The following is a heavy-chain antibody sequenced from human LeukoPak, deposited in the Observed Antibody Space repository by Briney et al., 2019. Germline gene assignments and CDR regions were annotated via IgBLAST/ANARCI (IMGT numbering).Heavy chain of an antibody. V-gene: IGHV4-59*08. Sequence: PSETLSLTCTVSGGSISTYYWSWIRQSPGKELDWIGYIHDTGSTNYNPSLKSRVSISVDRSKSQFSLHLSSVTAADTAVYFCARVEPYSYYFGMDVWGRGTTVTVSS. CDR3: ARVEPYSYYFGMDV. J-gene: IGHJ6*02. CDR2: IHDTGST. CDR1: GGSISTYY. D-gene: IGHD1-26*01.